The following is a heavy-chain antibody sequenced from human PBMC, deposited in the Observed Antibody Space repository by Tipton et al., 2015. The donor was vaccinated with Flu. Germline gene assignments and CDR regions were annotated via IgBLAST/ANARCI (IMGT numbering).Heavy chain of an antibody. CDR3: ARDYGATDY. D-gene: IGHD4-17*01. J-gene: IGHJ4*02. V-gene: IGHV4-38-2*02. Sequence: TLSLTCTISGHSISSDYYWGWIRQPPGKGLEWIGNVFHTGSTYHNPSLKSRVTISVDTSKNQFSLKLSSVTAADTAVYYCARDYGATDYWGQGTLVTVSS. CDR1: GHSISSDYY. CDR2: VFHTGST.